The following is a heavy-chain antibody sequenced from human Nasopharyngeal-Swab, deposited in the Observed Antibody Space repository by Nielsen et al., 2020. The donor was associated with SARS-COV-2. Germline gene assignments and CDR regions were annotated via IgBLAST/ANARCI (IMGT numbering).Heavy chain of an antibody. V-gene: IGHV3-30*18. CDR3: AKEPSRLLWFGELSDYYYGMDV. CDR1: GFTFSSYG. Sequence: GASLKISCAASGFTFSSYGMHWVRPAPRKGLEWVAVISYDGSNNYYADSVKGRFTISRDTSKNTLYLQMNRLRAEDTVVYYCAKEPSRLLWFGELSDYYYGMDVWGQGTTVTVSS. J-gene: IGHJ6*02. D-gene: IGHD3-10*01. CDR2: ISYDGSNN.